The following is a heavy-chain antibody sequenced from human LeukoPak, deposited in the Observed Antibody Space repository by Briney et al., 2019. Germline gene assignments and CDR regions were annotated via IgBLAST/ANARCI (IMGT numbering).Heavy chain of an antibody. J-gene: IGHJ4*02. Sequence: SVKVSCKASGGTFSSYAISWVRQAPGQGLEWMGRIIPILGIANYAQKFQGRVTMTRDTSTSIVFMELSSLRSDDTAVYYCARGPVETALVLDYWGQGTLVTVSS. CDR1: GGTFSSYA. CDR2: IIPILGIA. CDR3: ARGPVETALVLDY. V-gene: IGHV1-69*04. D-gene: IGHD5-18*01.